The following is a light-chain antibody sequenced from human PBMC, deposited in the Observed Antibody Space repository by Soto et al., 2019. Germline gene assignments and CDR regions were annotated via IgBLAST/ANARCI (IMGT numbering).Light chain of an antibody. J-gene: IGKJ2*01. CDR2: AAS. V-gene: IGKV1-39*01. CDR1: QSISSY. CDR3: QQSYSTPLMYT. Sequence: DIQMTQSPSSLSASVGDRVTIPCRASQSISSYLNWYQQKPGKAPKLLIYAASSLQSGVPSRFSGSGSGTDLTLIISSLQPEDFVTYYCQQSYSTPLMYTFGQGTKLEIK.